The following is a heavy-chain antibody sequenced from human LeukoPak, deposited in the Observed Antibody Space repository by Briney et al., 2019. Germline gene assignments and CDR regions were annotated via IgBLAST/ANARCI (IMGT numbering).Heavy chain of an antibody. J-gene: IGHJ4*02. Sequence: PGGSLRLSCAASGFTFDDYAMHWVRQAPGKGLEWVSSISSSSSYISYADSVKGRFTISRDNSKNTLYLQMNSLRAEDTAVYYCAKDRDWNQHLDYWGQGTLVTVSS. CDR3: AKDRDWNQHLDY. D-gene: IGHD1-1*01. V-gene: IGHV3-21*01. CDR1: GFTFDDYA. CDR2: ISSSSSYI.